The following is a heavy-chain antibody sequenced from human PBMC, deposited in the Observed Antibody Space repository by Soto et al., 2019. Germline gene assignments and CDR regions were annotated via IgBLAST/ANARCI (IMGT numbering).Heavy chain of an antibody. D-gene: IGHD2-2*01. CDR3: ARGSGYCSSTSCYVIDY. J-gene: IGHJ4*02. Sequence: PSETLSLTCAVYGGSFSGYYWSWIRQPPGKGLEWIGEINHSGSTNYNPSLKSRVTISVDTSKNQFSLKLSSVTAADTAVYYCARGSGYCSSTSCYVIDYRGQGTLLPLSS. V-gene: IGHV4-34*01. CDR1: GGSFSGYY. CDR2: INHSGST.